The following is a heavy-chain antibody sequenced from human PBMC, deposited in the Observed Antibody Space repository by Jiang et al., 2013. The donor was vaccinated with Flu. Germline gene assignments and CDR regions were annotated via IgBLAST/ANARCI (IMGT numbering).Heavy chain of an antibody. J-gene: IGHJ2*01. CDR2: IYYSGST. CDR1: GGSMNSYY. Sequence: LLKPSETLSLTCTVSGGSMNSYYWGWIRQPPGKGLEWIGYIYYSGSTQYNPSLKSRVTISIDTSKNQFSLELSSVTAADTAVYYCVRPVVPAVNGYFELWGRATLVTVSS. V-gene: IGHV4-59*08. D-gene: IGHD2-2*01. CDR3: VRPVVPAVNGYFEL.